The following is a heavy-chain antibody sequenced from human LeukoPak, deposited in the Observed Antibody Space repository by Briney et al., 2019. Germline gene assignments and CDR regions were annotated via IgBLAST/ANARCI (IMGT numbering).Heavy chain of an antibody. J-gene: IGHJ4*02. CDR3: ARGASIAGGFDG. CDR2: ISSSSSYI. Sequence: GGSLRLSCAASGFTFSSYSMNWVRQAPGKGLEWVSSISSSSSYIYYADSVKGRFTISRDNAKNSLYLQMNSLRAEDTAVYYCARGASIAGGFDGWGQGTLVTVSS. D-gene: IGHD3-10*01. CDR1: GFTFSSYS. V-gene: IGHV3-21*01.